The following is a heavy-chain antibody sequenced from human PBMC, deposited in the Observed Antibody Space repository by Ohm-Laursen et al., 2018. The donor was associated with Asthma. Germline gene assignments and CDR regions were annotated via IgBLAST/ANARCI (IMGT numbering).Heavy chain of an antibody. CDR1: GFSFSSYS. D-gene: IGHD1-26*01. Sequence: SLRLSCAASGFSFSSYSMNWVRQAQGKGLEWVAVISYDGSNKYYADSVKGRFTISRDNSKNTLYLQMNSLRAEDTAVYYCARDRIVGATDYYYGMDVWGQGTTVTVSS. CDR2: ISYDGSNK. V-gene: IGHV3-30*03. CDR3: ARDRIVGATDYYYGMDV. J-gene: IGHJ6*02.